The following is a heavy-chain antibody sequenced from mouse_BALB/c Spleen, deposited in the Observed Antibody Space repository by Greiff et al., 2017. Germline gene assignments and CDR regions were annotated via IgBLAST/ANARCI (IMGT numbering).Heavy chain of an antibody. CDR3: ERRGYYGSSGPSGYAMDY. J-gene: IGHJ4*01. Sequence: EVQLQQSGPELVKPGASVKMSCKASGYTFTSYVMHWVKQKPGQGLEWIGYINPYNDGTKYNEKFKGKATLTSDKSSSTAYMELSSLTSEDSAVYYCERRGYYGSSGPSGYAMDYWGQGTSVTVSA. CDR1: GYTFTSYV. D-gene: IGHD1-1*01. V-gene: IGHV1-14*01. CDR2: INPYNDGT.